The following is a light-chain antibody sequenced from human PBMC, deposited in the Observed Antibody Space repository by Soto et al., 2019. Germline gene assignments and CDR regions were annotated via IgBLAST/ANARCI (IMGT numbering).Light chain of an antibody. J-gene: IGLJ1*01. V-gene: IGLV2-23*02. CDR2: EVN. Sequence: QPVLTQPASVSVSPGQSITISCTGTSSNVGSYKLVSWYQQHPGKAPKLMIFEVNKRPSGVSNRFSGSKSGNTASLTISGLKVEDEADYYCCSSGGSPTYVFGTGTKVTVL. CDR1: SSNVGSYKL. CDR3: CSSGGSPTYV.